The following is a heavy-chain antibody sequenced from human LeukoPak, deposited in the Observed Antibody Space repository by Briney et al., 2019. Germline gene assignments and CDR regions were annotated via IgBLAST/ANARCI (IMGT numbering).Heavy chain of an antibody. CDR2: IIPILGIA. D-gene: IGHD1-26*01. CDR3: ARDESGSYRFDY. J-gene: IGHJ4*02. V-gene: IGHV1-69*04. Sequence: ASVKVSCKASGGTFSSYAISWVRQSPGQGLEWMGRIIPILGIANYAQKFQGRVTITADKSTSTAYMELSSLRSEDTAVYYCARDESGSYRFDYWGQGTLVTVSS. CDR1: GGTFSSYA.